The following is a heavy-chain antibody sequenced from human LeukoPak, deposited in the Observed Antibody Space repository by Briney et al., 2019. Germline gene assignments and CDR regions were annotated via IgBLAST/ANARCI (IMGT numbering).Heavy chain of an antibody. CDR1: GFTFSSFD. Sequence: GGSLRLSCAPSGFTFSSFDMHWVRQPPDKGLEWVAFIKFDGSQKYYADSVRGRFTVSRYNSRNMLYLQLDSLRDDDTAVYFCARRLPDSGSYSPDYWGREPWSPSPQ. CDR2: IKFDGSQK. CDR3: ARRLPDSGSYSPDY. J-gene: IGHJ4*02. D-gene: IGHD3-10*01. V-gene: IGHV3-30*02.